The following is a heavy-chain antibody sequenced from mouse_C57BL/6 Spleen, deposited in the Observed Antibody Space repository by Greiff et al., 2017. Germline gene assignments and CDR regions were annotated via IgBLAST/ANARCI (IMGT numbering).Heavy chain of an antibody. CDR3: ARPGDEDYYAMDY. Sequence: EVKLVESGGGLVKPGGSLKLSCAASGFTFSDYGMHWVRQAPEKGLEWVAYISSGSSTIYYADTVKGRFTISRDNAKNTLFLQMTSLRSEDTAMYYCARPGDEDYYAMDYWGQGTSVTVSS. CDR2: ISSGSSTI. V-gene: IGHV5-17*01. CDR1: GFTFSDYG. D-gene: IGHD1-2*01. J-gene: IGHJ4*01.